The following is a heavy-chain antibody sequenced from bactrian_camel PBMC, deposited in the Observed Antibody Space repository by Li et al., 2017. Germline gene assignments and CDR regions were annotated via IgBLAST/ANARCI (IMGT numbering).Heavy chain of an antibody. CDR3: ATLEYRGGSYPSIFGN. CDR1: QFALRTQH. CDR2: ITSDGRTT. V-gene: IGHV3-2*01. D-gene: IGHD2*01. Sequence: HVQLVESGGGLVQPGRSLRVSCTTSQFALRTQHVTWVRQAPGKGLEWVCSITSDGRTTYYEDSVKGRFTISRDNAKNTVYLQMNSLKSEDTALYYCATLEYRGGSYPSIFGNWGQGTQVTVS. J-gene: IGHJ6*01.